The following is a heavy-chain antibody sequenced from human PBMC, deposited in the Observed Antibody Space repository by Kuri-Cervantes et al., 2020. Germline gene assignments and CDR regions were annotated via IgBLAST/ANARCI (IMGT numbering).Heavy chain of an antibody. D-gene: IGHD6-13*01. CDR2: ISWNSGTI. J-gene: IGHJ4*02. Sequence: SLRLACAASGFTFDDYAMHWVRQAPGKGLEWVSGISWNSGTIGYADSVKGRFTISRDNAKNSLYLQMNSLRAEDTAVYYCARVNASPSIAAAGTPFDYWGQGTLVTVSS. V-gene: IGHV3-9*01. CDR1: GFTFDDYA. CDR3: ARVNASPSIAAAGTPFDY.